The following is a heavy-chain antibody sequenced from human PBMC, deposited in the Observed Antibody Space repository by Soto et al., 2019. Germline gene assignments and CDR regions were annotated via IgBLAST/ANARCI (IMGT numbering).Heavy chain of an antibody. Sequence: GGSLRLSCAASGFSFSTSSMAWVRQPPGKGLEWVSAISPSASDTLCADSVKGRFTISRDNSQNTLFLQMTSLRADDTAVYYCAKGGYTFAYEWGQGALVTVSS. CDR3: AKGGYTFAYE. J-gene: IGHJ4*02. D-gene: IGHD5-18*01. V-gene: IGHV3-23*01. CDR1: GFSFSTSS. CDR2: ISPSASDT.